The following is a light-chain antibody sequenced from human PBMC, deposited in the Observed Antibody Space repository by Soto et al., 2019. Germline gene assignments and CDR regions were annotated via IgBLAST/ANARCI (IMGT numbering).Light chain of an antibody. CDR2: GNN. J-gene: IGLJ3*02. V-gene: IGLV1-40*01. CDR3: QSYDSILSGSWV. Sequence: QSVLTQPPSASGTPGQRVTFSCSGSGSNIGSNAVNWYQQLPGTAPKLLIYGNNNLASGVPDRFSASKSGTSASLAITGLQAEDEADYYCQSYDSILSGSWVFGGGTKLTVL. CDR1: GSNIGSNA.